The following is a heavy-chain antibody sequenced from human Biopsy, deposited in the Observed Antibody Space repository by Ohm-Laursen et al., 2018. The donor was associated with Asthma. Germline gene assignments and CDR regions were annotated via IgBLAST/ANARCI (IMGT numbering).Heavy chain of an antibody. Sequence: ASSVKVSCKALGGTFNTYVIGSVRQAPGQGLEWMGGINFVFGTTTNPQKFQDRVTITANDPTSTVYMELSSLRSEDTAVFYCARRAGSCISRTCYSLDFWGRGTLVTVSS. CDR1: GGTFNTYV. CDR2: INFVFGTT. D-gene: IGHD2-15*01. CDR3: ARRAGSCISRTCYSLDF. J-gene: IGHJ4*02. V-gene: IGHV1-69*01.